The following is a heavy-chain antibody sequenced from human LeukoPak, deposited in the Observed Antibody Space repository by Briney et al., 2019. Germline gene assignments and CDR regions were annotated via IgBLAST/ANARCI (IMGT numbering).Heavy chain of an antibody. J-gene: IGHJ4*02. CDR3: ARGGSDPYCSSTSCYNHYFDY. D-gene: IGHD2-2*02. CDR1: GFTVSSNY. V-gene: IGHV3-53*01. Sequence: PGGSLRLSCAASGFTVSSNYMSWVRQAPGKGLEWVSVIYSGGSTYYADSVKGRFTISRDNSKNTLYLQMNSLRAEDTAVYYCARGGSDPYCSSTSCYNHYFDYWGQGTLVTVSS. CDR2: IYSGGST.